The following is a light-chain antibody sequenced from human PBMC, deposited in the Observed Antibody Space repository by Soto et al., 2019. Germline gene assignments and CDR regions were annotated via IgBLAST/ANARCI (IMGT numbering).Light chain of an antibody. Sequence: DIQMTQSPSSLSASVGDRVTITCRASQNINRFLNWYQQKPGKAPKLLIYAASSLQSGVPSRFSGSGSGTDFTHPISNLQPEHFATYYCQQSYSPPPVTFGKGTRLEIK. CDR1: QNINRF. CDR3: QQSYSPPPVT. V-gene: IGKV1-39*01. CDR2: AAS. J-gene: IGKJ5*01.